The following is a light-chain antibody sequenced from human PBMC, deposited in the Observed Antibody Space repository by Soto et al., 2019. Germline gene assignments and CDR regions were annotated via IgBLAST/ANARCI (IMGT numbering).Light chain of an antibody. J-gene: IGLJ3*02. V-gene: IGLV2-14*01. CDR3: NSYTTSNPSDWV. CDR1: SSDVGGYNS. Sequence: QSALTQPASVSGSPGQSITISCTGPSSDVGGYNSVYWYQQHPGKAPKLMIFEVSNRPSGVSNRFSGSSSGNTASLTISGLQTEDEADYYCNSYTTSNPSDWVFGGGTKLTVL. CDR2: EVS.